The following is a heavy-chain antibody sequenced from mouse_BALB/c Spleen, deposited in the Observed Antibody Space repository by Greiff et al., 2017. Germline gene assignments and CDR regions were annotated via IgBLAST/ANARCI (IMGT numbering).Heavy chain of an antibody. D-gene: IGHD1-2*01. Sequence: VMLVESGPGLVAPSQSLSITCTVSGFSLTSYGVHWVRQPPGKGLEWLGVIWAGGSTNYNSALMSRLSISKDNSKSQVFLKMNSLQTDDTAMYYCARDLRLQAMDYWGQGTSVTVSS. CDR1: GFSLTSYG. J-gene: IGHJ4*01. CDR2: IWAGGST. CDR3: ARDLRLQAMDY. V-gene: IGHV2-9*02.